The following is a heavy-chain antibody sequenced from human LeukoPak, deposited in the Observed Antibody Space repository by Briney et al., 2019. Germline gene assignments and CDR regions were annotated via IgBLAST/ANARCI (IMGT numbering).Heavy chain of an antibody. CDR1: GGSISSGSYY. D-gene: IGHD1-1*01. V-gene: IGHV4-61*02. CDR3: AREPLDDDY. J-gene: IGHJ4*02. Sequence: PSQTLSLTCTVSGGSISSGSYYWSWIRQPAGKGLEWIGRIYTSGSTNYNPSLKSRVTISVDTSKNQFSLKLSSVTAADTAVYYCAREPLDDDYWGQGTLVTVSS. CDR2: IYTSGST.